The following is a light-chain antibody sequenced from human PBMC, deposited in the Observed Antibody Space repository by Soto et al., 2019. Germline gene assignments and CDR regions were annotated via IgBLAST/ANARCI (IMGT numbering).Light chain of an antibody. CDR2: NNN. CDR3: AAWDDSLNGLV. Sequence: QSVLTQPPSASGTPGQRVTISCSGSSTNIGSNTVNWYQQLPVTAPKLLIYNNNQRPSGVPARFSGSKSGTSASLAISGLQSDDEADYYCAAWDDSLNGLVFGNGTKLTVL. CDR1: STNIGSNT. V-gene: IGLV1-44*01. J-gene: IGLJ1*01.